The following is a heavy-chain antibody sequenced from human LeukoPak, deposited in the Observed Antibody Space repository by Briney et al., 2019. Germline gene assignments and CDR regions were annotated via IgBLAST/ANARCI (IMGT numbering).Heavy chain of an antibody. J-gene: IGHJ5*02. CDR3: ASENVAYCSGGSCYWDRFDP. V-gene: IGHV1-69*05. D-gene: IGHD2-15*01. CDR1: GGTFSSYA. CDR2: IIPIFGTA. Sequence: ASVKVSCKASGGTFSSYAISWVRQDPGQGLEWMGGIIPIFGTANYAQKFQGRVTITTDESTSTAYMELSSLRSEDTAVYYCASENVAYCSGGSCYWDRFDPWGQGTLVTVSS.